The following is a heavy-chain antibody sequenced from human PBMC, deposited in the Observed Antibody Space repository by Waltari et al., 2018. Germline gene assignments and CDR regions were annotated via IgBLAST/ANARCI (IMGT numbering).Heavy chain of an antibody. J-gene: IGHJ5*02. CDR3: ARHGRAAADGWFDP. CDR1: GGSISSSSYY. CDR2: INYSGGT. D-gene: IGHD6-13*01. Sequence: QLQLQESGPGLVKPSETLSLTCTVSGGSISSSSYYWGWIRQPPGKGLEWIGSINYSGGTDYNPSLKSRVTISVDTSKNQFSLKLSSVTAADTAVYYCARHGRAAADGWFDPWGQGTLVTVSS. V-gene: IGHV4-39*01.